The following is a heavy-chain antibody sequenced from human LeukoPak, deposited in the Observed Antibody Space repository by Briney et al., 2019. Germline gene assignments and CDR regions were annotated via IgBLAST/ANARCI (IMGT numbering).Heavy chain of an antibody. CDR2: INHSGST. CDR3: ARGPYYYDSSGSKFNY. D-gene: IGHD3-22*01. CDR1: GGSFSGYY. J-gene: IGHJ4*02. V-gene: IGHV4-34*01. Sequence: SETLSLTCAVYGGSFSGYYWSWIRQPPGQGLEWIGEINHSGSTNYNPSLKSRVTMSVDTSKNQFSLKLSSVTAADTAVYYCARGPYYYDSSGSKFNYWGQGTLVTVSS.